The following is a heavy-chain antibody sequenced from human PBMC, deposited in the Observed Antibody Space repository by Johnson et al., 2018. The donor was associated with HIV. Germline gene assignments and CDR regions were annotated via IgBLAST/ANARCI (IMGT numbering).Heavy chain of an antibody. CDR2: MSYDGSNK. D-gene: IGHD3-3*01. J-gene: IGHJ3*02. Sequence: QVLLVESGGGVVQPGGSLILSCAASGFTFSSYAMHWVRQAPGKGLEWVAIMSYDGSNKYYADSVKGRFTISRDNSKNTLYLQMNSLRAEDTAVYYCARDMRWSKACDIWGQGTMVTVSS. V-gene: IGHV3-30-3*01. CDR3: ARDMRWSKACDI. CDR1: GFTFSSYA.